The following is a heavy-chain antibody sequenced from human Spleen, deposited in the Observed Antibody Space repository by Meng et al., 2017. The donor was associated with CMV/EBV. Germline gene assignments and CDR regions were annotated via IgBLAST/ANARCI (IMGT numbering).Heavy chain of an antibody. V-gene: IGHV3-7*01. CDR3: VRERYNWKMFDY. CDR1: GFTFRGYW. J-gene: IGHJ4*01. Sequence: GESLKISCAASGFTFRGYWMSWVRQAPGKGLKWVANIKQDGSDKYYVDSVKGRFTISRDNAESSLYLQMNNLRDEDTAVYYCVRERYNWKMFDYWGHGTPVTVSS. D-gene: IGHD1-1*01. CDR2: IKQDGSDK.